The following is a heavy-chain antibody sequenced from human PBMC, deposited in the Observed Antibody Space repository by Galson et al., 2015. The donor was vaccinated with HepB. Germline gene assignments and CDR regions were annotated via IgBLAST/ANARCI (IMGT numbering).Heavy chain of an antibody. D-gene: IGHD6-13*01. V-gene: IGHV1-69*13. CDR3: ARDPIAAAGTLLGYYYYMDV. Sequence: SVKVSCKASGGTFSSYAISWVRQAPGQGLEWMGGIIPIFGTANYAQKFQGRVTITADESTSTAYMELSSLRSEDTAVYYCARDPIAAAGTLLGYYYYMDVWGKGTTVTVSS. J-gene: IGHJ6*03. CDR2: IIPIFGTA. CDR1: GGTFSSYA.